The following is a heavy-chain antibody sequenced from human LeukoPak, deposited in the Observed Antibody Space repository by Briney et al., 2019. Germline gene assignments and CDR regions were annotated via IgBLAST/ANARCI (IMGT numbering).Heavy chain of an antibody. J-gene: IGHJ5*02. CDR1: GAAISTYF. V-gene: IGHV4-59*01. CDR2: IYSSGST. CDR3: ARDFWSGSVGFDP. D-gene: IGHD3-3*01. Sequence: SETLSLTCTVSGAAISTYFWSWIRQSPGKGLEWIGYIYSSGSTKYNPSLKSRVTISVDASKNQFALTLRSLTAADTAVYYCARDFWSGSVGFDPWGQGTLVTISS.